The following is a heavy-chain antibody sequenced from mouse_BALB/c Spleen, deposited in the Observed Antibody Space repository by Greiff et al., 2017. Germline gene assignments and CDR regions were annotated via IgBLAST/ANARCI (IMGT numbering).Heavy chain of an antibody. CDR2: IWGDGST. CDR1: GFSLTGYG. J-gene: IGHJ4*01. V-gene: IGHV2-6-7*01. Sequence: QVQLKESGPGLVAPSQSLSITCTVSGFSLTGYGVNWVRQPPGKGLEWLGMIWGDGSTDYNSALKSRLSISKDNSKSQVFLKMNSLQTDDTARYYCARATMITTAAMDYWGQGTSVTVSS. CDR3: ARATMITTAAMDY. D-gene: IGHD2-4*01.